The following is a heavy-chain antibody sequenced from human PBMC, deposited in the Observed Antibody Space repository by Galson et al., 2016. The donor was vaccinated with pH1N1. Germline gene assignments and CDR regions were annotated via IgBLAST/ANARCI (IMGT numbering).Heavy chain of an antibody. CDR1: GFTFSNYV. J-gene: IGHJ5*02. Sequence: SLRLSCAASGFTFSNYVMSWVRQAPGKGLEWVALISYDGSSKYYADSVKGRFTISRDNSRNTLSLQMNSLRGEDTAVYYCARSSQRGYSYACDHWGQGTLVTVSS. CDR2: ISYDGSSK. V-gene: IGHV3-30-3*01. CDR3: ARSSQRGYSYACDH. D-gene: IGHD5-18*01.